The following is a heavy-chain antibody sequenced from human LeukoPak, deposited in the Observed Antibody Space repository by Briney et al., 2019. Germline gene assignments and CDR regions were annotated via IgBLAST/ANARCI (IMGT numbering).Heavy chain of an antibody. CDR1: GYTFTSYA. CDR2: INNGNGNT. V-gene: IGHV1-3*04. J-gene: IGHJ4*02. CDR3: ARGLGTCSSTSCYTI. Sequence: ASVKVSCKASGYTFTSYAMHWVRQAPGQRLEWMGWINNGNGNTKYSQKFQGRVTITRDTSASTAYMELSSLRSEDTAVYYCARGLGTCSSTSCYTIWGQGTLVTVSS. D-gene: IGHD2-2*02.